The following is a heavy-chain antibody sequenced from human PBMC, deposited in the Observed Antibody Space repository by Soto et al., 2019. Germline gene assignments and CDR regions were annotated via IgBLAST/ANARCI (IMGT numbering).Heavy chain of an antibody. J-gene: IGHJ5*02. D-gene: IGHD3-22*01. CDR1: GGTFGSYA. V-gene: IGHV1-69*12. CDR2: IIPIFSTP. CDR3: ARPIQYYFDTSAQSAWFDP. Sequence: QVQLVQSGAEVKKPGSSVKVSCKTSGGTFGSYAISWVRQAPGQGLEWMGGIIPIFSTPNYAQKFQGRVTITADESTSTAYMELSSLTSEDTAVYYCARPIQYYFDTSAQSAWFDPWGQGTLFTVSS.